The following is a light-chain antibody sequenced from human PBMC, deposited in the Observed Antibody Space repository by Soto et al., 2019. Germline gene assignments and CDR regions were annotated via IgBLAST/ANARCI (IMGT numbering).Light chain of an antibody. V-gene: IGKV1-5*01. CDR1: QSISSC. CDR3: QQYNRYPYT. Sequence: DIQMTQSPSTLSASVGDRVTITCRASQSISSCLAWYHQKPGKAPKLLIYDASSLESGVPSRFSGSGSGTEFTLTISSLQHDDVATYYCQQYNRYPYTFGQGTKLEIK. CDR2: DAS. J-gene: IGKJ2*01.